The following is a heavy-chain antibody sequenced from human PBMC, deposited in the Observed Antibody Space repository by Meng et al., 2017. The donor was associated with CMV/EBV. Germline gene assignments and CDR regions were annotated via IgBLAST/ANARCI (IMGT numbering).Heavy chain of an antibody. Sequence: QGRLQESGPGLVKPSETLSLTCTVSGGSISSYYWSWIRQPAGKGLEWIGRIYTSGSTNYNPSLKSRVTMSVDTSKNQFSLKLSSVTAADTAVYYCAKSSEQNWNYGGWYFDLWGRGTLVTVSS. J-gene: IGHJ2*01. V-gene: IGHV4-4*07. CDR1: GGSISSYY. CDR3: AKSSEQNWNYGGWYFDL. D-gene: IGHD1-7*01. CDR2: IYTSGST.